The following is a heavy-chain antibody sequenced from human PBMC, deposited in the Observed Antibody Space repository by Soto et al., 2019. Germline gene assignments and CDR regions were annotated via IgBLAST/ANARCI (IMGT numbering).Heavy chain of an antibody. CDR1: GFTFSNSA. CDR2: ISGSGGST. CDR3: SKGGCSGGTCSALDY. D-gene: IGHD2-15*01. V-gene: IGHV3-23*01. Sequence: GGSLRLSCAASGFTFSNSAMNWVRQAPGEGLEWVSSISGSGGSTYYADSVKGRFTISRDNSKSTLYLQMNSLRAEDTAVYYCSKGGCSGGTCSALDYWGQGTLVTVSS. J-gene: IGHJ4*02.